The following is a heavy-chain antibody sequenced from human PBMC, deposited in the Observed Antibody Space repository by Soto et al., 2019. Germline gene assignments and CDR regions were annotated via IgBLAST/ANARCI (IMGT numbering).Heavy chain of an antibody. V-gene: IGHV3-23*01. Sequence: GGSLCLTCAGSGFTFSRSALSWVRRAPGEGVEWVSGLSGSGGSTYYTESVKGRFTISRDNSKNKLYLQMTSLRAEDTAVYYCPQPPRTGRWTTYDSHDWSQGTEVTVPS. CDR2: LSGSGGST. CDR1: GFTFSRSA. J-gene: IGHJ1*01. D-gene: IGHD5-12*01. CDR3: PQPPRTGRWTTYDSHD.